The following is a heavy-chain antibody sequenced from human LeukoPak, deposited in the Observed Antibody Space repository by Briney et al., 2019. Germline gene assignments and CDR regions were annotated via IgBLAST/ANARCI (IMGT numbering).Heavy chain of an antibody. CDR2: TSWNSAGI. CDR3: ARDRGLHYYDISGYYYFDY. J-gene: IGHJ4*02. CDR1: GFIFDDYA. V-gene: IGHV3-9*01. D-gene: IGHD3-22*01. Sequence: GGSLRLSCTASGFIFDDYAMHWVRQVPGKGLEWVSGTSWNSAGIGYADSVKGRFTISRDNAKNSLYLQMNSLRAEDTAVYYCARDRGLHYYDISGYYYFDYWGQGTLVTVSS.